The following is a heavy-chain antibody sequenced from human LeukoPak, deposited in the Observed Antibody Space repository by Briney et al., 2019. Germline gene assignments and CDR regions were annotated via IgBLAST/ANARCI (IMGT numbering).Heavy chain of an antibody. CDR3: ARDRTSSSWYGSNCFDP. CDR1: GGCVSSGSYY. V-gene: IGHV4-61*01. Sequence: SETLSLTCTVSGGCVSSGSYYWSWIRRPPGKGLEWIGNIYYSGSTNYNPSFKSRVTISVDTSKDQFSLKPSSVTAADTAVYYCARDRTSSSWYGSNCFDPWGQGTLVTVSS. J-gene: IGHJ5*02. D-gene: IGHD6-13*01. CDR2: IYYSGST.